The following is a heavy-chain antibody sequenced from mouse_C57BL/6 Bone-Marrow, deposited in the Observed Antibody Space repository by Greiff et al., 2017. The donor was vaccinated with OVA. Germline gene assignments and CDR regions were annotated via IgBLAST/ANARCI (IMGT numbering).Heavy chain of an antibody. D-gene: IGHD1-1*01. J-gene: IGHJ1*03. CDR3: ARSYYVDWYFDV. CDR1: GYTFTGYW. Sequence: QVQLQQSGAELMKPGASVKLSCKATGYTFTGYWIEWVKQRPGHGLEWIGEILPGSGSTTYNEKFKGKATFTADTSSNTAYMTLSSLTTEDSAIYYCARSYYVDWYFDVWGTGTTVTVSS. V-gene: IGHV1-9*01. CDR2: ILPGSGST.